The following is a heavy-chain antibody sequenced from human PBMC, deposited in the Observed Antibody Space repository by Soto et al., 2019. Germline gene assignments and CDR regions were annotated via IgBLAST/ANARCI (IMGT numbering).Heavy chain of an antibody. J-gene: IGHJ4*02. CDR3: AKDIDGGGYDSGNDY. CDR1: GFTFSSYA. V-gene: IGHV3-23*01. CDR2: ISGGGGST. Sequence: EVQLLESGGGFVQPGGSLRLSCAASGFTFSSYAMSWVRQAPGKGLEWVSSISGGGGSTYYPDSVKGLFTISRDSSKNTLYLQMNSLRAEDTAVYYCAKDIDGGGYDSGNDYWGQGTLVTVSS. D-gene: IGHD5-12*01.